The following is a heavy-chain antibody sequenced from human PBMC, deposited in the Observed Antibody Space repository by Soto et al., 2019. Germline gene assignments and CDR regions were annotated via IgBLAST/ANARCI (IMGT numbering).Heavy chain of an antibody. CDR3: ARQYSSSWYIDY. V-gene: IGHV4-34*01. CDR1: GGSFSGYI. Sequence: PSETLSLTCAVHGGSFSGYIWTWIRQAPGKGLQWIGQINHSGSTYYNPSLKSRVFISVDTSKSQFSLKLSSVTAEDTAVYYCARQYSSSWYIDYWGQGTLVTVSS. D-gene: IGHD6-13*01. J-gene: IGHJ4*02. CDR2: INHSGST.